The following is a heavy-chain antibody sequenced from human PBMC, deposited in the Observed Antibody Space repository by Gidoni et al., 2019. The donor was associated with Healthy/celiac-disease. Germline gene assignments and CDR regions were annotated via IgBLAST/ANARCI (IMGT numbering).Heavy chain of an antibody. CDR2: IYHSGST. J-gene: IGHJ4*02. Sequence: QVQLQESGPGLVKPTGTLSLTCAVSGGSIRSSNCWSWLRQPPGKGLEWIGEIYHSGSTNYNPSLKSRVTISVDKSKNQFSLKLSSVTAADTAVYYCARGCRDGSNYAFDYWGQGTLVTVSS. V-gene: IGHV4-4*02. CDR1: GGSIRSSNC. D-gene: IGHD4-4*01. CDR3: ARGCRDGSNYAFDY.